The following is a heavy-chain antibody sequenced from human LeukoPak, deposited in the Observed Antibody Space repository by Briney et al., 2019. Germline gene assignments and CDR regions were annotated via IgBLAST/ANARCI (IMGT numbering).Heavy chain of an antibody. D-gene: IGHD2-2*02. CDR2: IRYDGSNK. J-gene: IGHJ4*02. CDR1: GFTFSSYG. Sequence: GGSLRLSCAASGFTFSSYGMYWVRQAPGKGLEWVAFIRYDGSNKYYADSVKGRFTISRDNSKNTLYLQMNSLRAEDTAVYYCAKSCSSTSCYTEGGYWGQGTLVTVSS. V-gene: IGHV3-30*02. CDR3: AKSCSSTSCYTEGGY.